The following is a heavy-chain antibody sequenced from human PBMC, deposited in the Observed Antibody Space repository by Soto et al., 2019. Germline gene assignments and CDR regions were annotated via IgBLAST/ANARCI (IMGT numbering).Heavy chain of an antibody. V-gene: IGHV3-23*01. CDR3: AKSVISSWYHFDY. CDR1: GFTFSSYA. CDR2: ISGSGDST. J-gene: IGHJ4*02. Sequence: GGSLILSCASSGFTFSSYAMSLVRQAPGRGLEWVSGISGSGDSTYYADSVKGRFTISRDTSKNTLYLQMNSLRAEDTAVYYCAKSVISSWYHFDYWGQGTLVTVSS. D-gene: IGHD6-13*01.